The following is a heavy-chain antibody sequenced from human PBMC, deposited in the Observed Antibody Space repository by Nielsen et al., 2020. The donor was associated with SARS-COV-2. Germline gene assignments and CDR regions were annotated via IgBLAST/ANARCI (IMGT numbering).Heavy chain of an antibody. Sequence: SLKISCAASGFTFDDYAMHWVRQAPGKGLEWVSGISWNSGSIGYADSVKGRFTISRDNAKNSLYLQMNSLRVDDTGLYYCARPRSKYSSAFDSWGRGTRVTVSS. D-gene: IGHD6-19*01. CDR3: ARPRSKYSSAFDS. J-gene: IGHJ4*02. CDR1: GFTFDDYA. CDR2: ISWNSGSI. V-gene: IGHV3-9*01.